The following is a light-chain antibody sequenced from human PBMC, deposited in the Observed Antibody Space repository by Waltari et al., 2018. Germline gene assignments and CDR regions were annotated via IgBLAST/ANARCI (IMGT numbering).Light chain of an antibody. J-gene: IGLJ2*01. V-gene: IGLV2-23*03. CDR1: SSDIGSYNL. CDR3: CSYAGSSIFVV. Sequence: QSALTRPASVSGSPGQSMTISCTGTSSDIGSYNLVSWYQQHPGKAPKLLIYEGSKRPSGVSNRFSGSKSGNTASLTISGLQTEDEADYYCCSYAGSSIFVVFGGGTKLTVL. CDR2: EGS.